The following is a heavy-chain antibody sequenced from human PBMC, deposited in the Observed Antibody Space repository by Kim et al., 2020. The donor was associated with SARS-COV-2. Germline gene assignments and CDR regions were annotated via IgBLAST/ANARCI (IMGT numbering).Heavy chain of an antibody. J-gene: IGHJ6*02. V-gene: IGHV1-69*13. CDR3: ARGEGRAYSDYYYGMDV. CDR2: IIPIFGTA. CDR1: GGTFSSYA. Sequence: SVKVSCKASGGTFSSYAISWVRQAPGQGLEWMGGIIPIFGTANYAQKFQGRVTITADESTSTAYMELSSLRSEDTAVYYCARGEGRAYSDYYYGMDVWGQGTTVTVSS. D-gene: IGHD2-15*01.